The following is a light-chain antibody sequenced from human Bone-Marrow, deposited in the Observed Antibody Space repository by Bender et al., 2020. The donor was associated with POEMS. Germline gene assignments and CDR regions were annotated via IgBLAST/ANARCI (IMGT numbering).Light chain of an antibody. CDR2: YDD. CDR1: SSNIGNHG. Sequence: QSVVTQPPSLSEAPTQRFTISCSGSSSNIGNHGVNWYQQLPGEAPKLLIYYDDLLTPGVSDRFSASKSGTSASLAISEHKSGGGALYYCSAWDDSLSGWVFGGGTKLTVL. CDR3: SAWDDSLSGWV. J-gene: IGLJ3*02. V-gene: IGLV1-36*01.